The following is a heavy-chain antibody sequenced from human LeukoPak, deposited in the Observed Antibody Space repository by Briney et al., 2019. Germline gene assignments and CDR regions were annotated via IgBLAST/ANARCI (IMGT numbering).Heavy chain of an antibody. J-gene: IGHJ4*02. D-gene: IGHD1-26*01. V-gene: IGHV3-48*03. CDR3: AREGVKWEPRDY. CDR1: GFTFSSYE. CDR2: IRSSGSTI. Sequence: SGGSLRLSCAASGFTFSSYEMNWVRQAPGKGLEWVSYIRSSGSTIYYADSVKGRFTISRDNAKNSLYLQMSSLRAEDTAVYYCAREGVKWEPRDYWGQGTLVTVSS.